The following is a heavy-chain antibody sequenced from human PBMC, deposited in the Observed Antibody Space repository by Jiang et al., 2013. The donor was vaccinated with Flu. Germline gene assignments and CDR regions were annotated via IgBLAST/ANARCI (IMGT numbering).Heavy chain of an antibody. V-gene: IGHV3-30*02. J-gene: IGHJ1*01. D-gene: IGHD3-3*01. Sequence: QVHLVESGGDVVQPGGSLRLSCTASGFSLSGNGMHWVRQPPTKGLEWVAFVAHDGSNAWYADSVKGRFTIFRDESKNTLYLQMNGLRTEDTALYYCANDFWGARYWGQG. CDR1: GFSLSGNG. CDR2: VAHDGSNA. CDR3: ANDFWGARY.